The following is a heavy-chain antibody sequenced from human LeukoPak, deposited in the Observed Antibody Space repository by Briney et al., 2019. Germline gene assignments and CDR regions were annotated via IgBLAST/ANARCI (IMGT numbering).Heavy chain of an antibody. Sequence: PSETLSLTCTVSGGSISSYYWSWIRQPPGKGLEWIGYIYYSGSTNYSPSLKSRVTISVDTSKNQFSLKLSSVTAADTAVYYCARGGAAGTGFDYWGQGTLVTVSS. CDR3: ARGGAAGTGFDY. CDR2: IYYSGST. CDR1: GGSISSYY. D-gene: IGHD6-13*01. J-gene: IGHJ4*02. V-gene: IGHV4-59*01.